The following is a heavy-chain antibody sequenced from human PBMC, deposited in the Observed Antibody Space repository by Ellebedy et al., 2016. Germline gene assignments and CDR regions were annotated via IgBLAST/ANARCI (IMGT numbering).Heavy chain of an antibody. CDR3: ATGLVRAKTGY. Sequence: SETLSLXCTVYGGSFSATSWSWIRQPPGKGLEWIGEVSSYEGTNYNPSLKSRVTMYVDTSKSQFSLKLTSVTAADTAVYFCATGLVRAKTGYWGQGTLVTVPS. J-gene: IGHJ4*02. V-gene: IGHV4-34*01. D-gene: IGHD3-16*02. CDR2: VSSYEGT. CDR1: GGSFSATS.